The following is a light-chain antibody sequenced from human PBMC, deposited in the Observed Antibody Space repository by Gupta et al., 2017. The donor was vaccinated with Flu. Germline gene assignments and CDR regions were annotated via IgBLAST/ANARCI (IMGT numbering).Light chain of an antibody. CDR2: NTD. Sequence: QTVVTQETSLSVYPGGTVTLTCGLSSGSVSSSYYPSWYQQTPGQTPRTLIYNTDTRSSGVPDRFSGSILGNRAALTITGAQADDESDYFCVLYMGSDVGVFGGGTKLTVL. V-gene: IGLV8-61*01. CDR3: VLYMGSDVGV. CDR1: SGSVSSSYY. J-gene: IGLJ3*02.